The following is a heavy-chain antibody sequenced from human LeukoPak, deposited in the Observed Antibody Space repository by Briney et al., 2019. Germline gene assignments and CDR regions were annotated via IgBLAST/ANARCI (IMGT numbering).Heavy chain of an antibody. Sequence: ASVKVSCKASGGTFSSYAISWVRQAPGQGLEWMGGIIPIFGTANYAQKFQGRVTITADESTSTAYMELSSLRSEDTAVYYCASRAYWSIGYYGMDAWGQGTTVTVSS. J-gene: IGHJ6*02. CDR3: ASRAYWSIGYYGMDA. D-gene: IGHD3-16*01. CDR2: IIPIFGTA. V-gene: IGHV1-69*01. CDR1: GGTFSSYA.